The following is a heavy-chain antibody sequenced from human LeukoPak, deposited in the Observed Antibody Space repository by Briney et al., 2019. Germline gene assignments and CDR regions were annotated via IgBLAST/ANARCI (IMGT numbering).Heavy chain of an antibody. V-gene: IGHV3-7*04. CDR3: ARVAVAGMAQYYFDY. CDR2: IKQDGSEK. Sequence: GALRLSCAASGFTFSSYWMSWVRQAPGKGLEWVANIKQDGSEKYYVDSVKGRFTISRDNAKNSLCLQMNSLRAEDTAVYYCARVAVAGMAQYYFDYWGQGTLVTVSS. J-gene: IGHJ4*02. D-gene: IGHD6-19*01. CDR1: GFTFSSYW.